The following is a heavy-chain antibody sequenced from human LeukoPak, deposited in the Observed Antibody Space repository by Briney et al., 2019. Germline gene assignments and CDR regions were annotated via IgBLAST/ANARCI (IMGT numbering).Heavy chain of an antibody. J-gene: IGHJ6*03. CDR1: GFTVSSNY. Sequence: GGPLRLSCAASGFTVSSNYMSWVRQAPGKGLEWVSVIYSGGSTYYADSVKGRFTISRDNSKNTLYLQMNSLRAEDTAVYYCARRDYYYYYMDVWGKGTTVTVSS. CDR2: IYSGGST. CDR3: ARRDYYYYYMDV. V-gene: IGHV3-53*01.